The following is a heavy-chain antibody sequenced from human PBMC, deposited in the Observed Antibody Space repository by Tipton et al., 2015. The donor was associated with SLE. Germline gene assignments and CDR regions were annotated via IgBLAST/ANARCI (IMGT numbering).Heavy chain of an antibody. J-gene: IGHJ6*02. CDR2: ISSSSSTI. V-gene: IGHV3-48*01. CDR1: GFTFSTYS. Sequence: GSLRLSCAASGFTFSTYSMNWVRQAPGKGLEWVSYISSSSSTIYYADSVKGRFTISRDNAKNSLYLQMNSLRAEDTAVYHCARDLSSSSWYYYYAMDVWGQGTTVTVSS. D-gene: IGHD6-13*01. CDR3: ARDLSSSSWYYYYAMDV.